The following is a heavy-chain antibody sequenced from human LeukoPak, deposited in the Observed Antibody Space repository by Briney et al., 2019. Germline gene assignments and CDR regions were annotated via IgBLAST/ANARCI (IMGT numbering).Heavy chain of an antibody. V-gene: IGHV4-59*08. CDR1: GVSVTSYY. D-gene: IGHD4-23*01. CDR2: ISYSGST. J-gene: IGHJ4*02. CDR3: ARHPDYGGNFDS. Sequence: SETLSLTCTVSGVSVTSYYWSWIRQPPGKGLEWIGYISYSGSTNYNPSLKSRVTISVNTSKNQFSLKLSSVTAADTAVYYCARHPDYGGNFDSWGQGTLVTVSS.